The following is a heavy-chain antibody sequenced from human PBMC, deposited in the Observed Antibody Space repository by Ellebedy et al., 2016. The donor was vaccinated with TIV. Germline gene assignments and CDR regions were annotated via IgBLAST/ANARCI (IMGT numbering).Heavy chain of an antibody. Sequence: GGSLRLSXAASGFTFSTYGMHWVRQAPGKGLEWVAVIWYDGSNKYYADSVKGRFTISRDNSKNTLYLQMNSLRAEDTDVYYCARDRSYYGSGRTEDWGQGTLVTVAS. V-gene: IGHV3-33*01. CDR2: IWYDGSNK. CDR1: GFTFSTYG. CDR3: ARDRSYYGSGRTED. J-gene: IGHJ4*02. D-gene: IGHD3-10*01.